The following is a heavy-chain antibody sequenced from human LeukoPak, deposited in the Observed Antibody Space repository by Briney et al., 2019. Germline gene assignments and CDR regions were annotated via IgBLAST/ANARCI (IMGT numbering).Heavy chain of an antibody. CDR2: ISSNGGSA. V-gene: IGHV3-64*04. Sequence: GGSLRLSCSASGLTFSSYAMHWVRQPPGKGLEYVSGISSNGGSAYYADSVKGRFTISRDNSKYTVYLEMNSLRVEDTAMYYCSKERPEEYYASGSYFDYWGQGTLVTVSS. CDR1: GLTFSSYA. J-gene: IGHJ4*02. D-gene: IGHD3-10*01. CDR3: SKERPEEYYASGSYFDY.